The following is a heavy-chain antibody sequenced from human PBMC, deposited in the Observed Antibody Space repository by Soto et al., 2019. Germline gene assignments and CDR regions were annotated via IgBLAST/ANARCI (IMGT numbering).Heavy chain of an antibody. CDR2: IHTDGSST. D-gene: IGHD2-2*01. V-gene: IGHV3-74*01. J-gene: IGHJ1*01. Sequence: EVQLVESGGGLVQPGGSLRLSCVASGFTFSNYFMHWVRRAPGKGLVCVSGIHTDGSSTNYADSVKGRFTISRDSAKNTLYLQVNSLRVDDTAVYYCATSFVRGQGTLVTVSS. CDR1: GFTFSNYF. CDR3: ATSFV.